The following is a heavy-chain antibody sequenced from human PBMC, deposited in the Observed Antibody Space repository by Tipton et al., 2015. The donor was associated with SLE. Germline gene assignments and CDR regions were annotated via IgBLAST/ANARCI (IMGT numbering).Heavy chain of an antibody. D-gene: IGHD3-16*02. CDR3: AKGNPFYDYIWGSYPVPRV. CDR2: ISGSGGST. Sequence: SLRLSCAASGFTFSSYSMNWVRQAPGKGLEWVSAISGSGGSTYYADSVKGRFTISRDNSKNTLYLQMNSLRAEDTAVYYCAKGNPFYDYIWGSYPVPRVWGQGTLVTVSS. J-gene: IGHJ4*02. V-gene: IGHV3-23*01. CDR1: GFTFSSYS.